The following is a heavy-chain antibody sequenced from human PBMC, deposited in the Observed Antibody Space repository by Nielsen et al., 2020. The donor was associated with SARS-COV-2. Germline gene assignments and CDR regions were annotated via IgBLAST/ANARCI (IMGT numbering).Heavy chain of an antibody. J-gene: IGHJ4*02. V-gene: IGHV3-23*01. CDR1: GFTFSSYA. Sequence: GESLKISCAASGFTFSSYAMSWVRQAPGKGLEWVSAISGSGGSTYYADSVKGRFTISRDNSKNTLYLQMNSLRAEDTAVYYCARDRRVVVPAAIGPPDYGGQGTLVTVSS. CDR2: ISGSGGST. CDR3: ARDRRVVVPAAIGPPDY. D-gene: IGHD2-2*01.